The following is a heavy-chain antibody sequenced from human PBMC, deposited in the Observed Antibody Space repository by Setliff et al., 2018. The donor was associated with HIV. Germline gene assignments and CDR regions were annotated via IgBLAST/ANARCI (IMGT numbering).Heavy chain of an antibody. J-gene: IGHJ4*02. CDR1: GFTVSSNY. D-gene: IGHD5-12*01. Sequence: GGSLRLSCAASGFTVSSNYMSWVRQAPGKGLEWVSVIYSGGSTYYADSVKGRFTISRDNSKNTLYLQMNSLRAEDTAVYYCAKDPRAAVATICDYWGQGTLVTVSS. CDR3: AKDPRAAVATICDY. CDR2: IYSGGST. V-gene: IGHV3-53*01.